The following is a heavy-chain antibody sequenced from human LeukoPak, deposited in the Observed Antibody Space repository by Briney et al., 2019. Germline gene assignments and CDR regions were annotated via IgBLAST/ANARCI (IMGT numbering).Heavy chain of an antibody. CDR2: ISSSSRTI. CDR1: GFSFRAYT. V-gene: IGHV3-48*01. Sequence: GGSLRLSCAASGFSFRAYTMNWVRQAPGKGLEWISFISSSSRTIYYAASVKGRFTISRDNAKNSLYLQMKSLRVEDTAVYYCARDLGAIEAAAIGGWGQGTLVTVSS. J-gene: IGHJ4*02. CDR3: ARDLGAIEAAAIGG. D-gene: IGHD6-13*01.